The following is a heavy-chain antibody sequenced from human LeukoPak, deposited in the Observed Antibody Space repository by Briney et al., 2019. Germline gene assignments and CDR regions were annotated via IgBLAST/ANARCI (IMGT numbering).Heavy chain of an antibody. Sequence: PGRSLRLSCAASGFTFDDYAMHWVRQAPGKGLEWVSGISWNSGSIGYADSVKGRFTISRDNSKNTLYLQMNSLRAEDTAVYYCARDLYYYDSSGYYPDYWGQGTLVTVSS. CDR3: ARDLYYYDSSGYYPDY. CDR1: GFTFDDYA. D-gene: IGHD3-22*01. J-gene: IGHJ4*02. V-gene: IGHV3-9*01. CDR2: ISWNSGSI.